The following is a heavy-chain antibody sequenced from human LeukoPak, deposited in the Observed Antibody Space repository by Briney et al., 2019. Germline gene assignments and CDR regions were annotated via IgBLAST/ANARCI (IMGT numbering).Heavy chain of an antibody. Sequence: GESLKISCKGSGYSFTSYWTGWVRQLPGKGLEWMGIIYPGDSQTRYSPSFQGQVTISADKSISTAYLQWSSLKASDTAMYYCARKAGWNRDDAFDIWGQGTMVTVSS. V-gene: IGHV5-51*01. D-gene: IGHD1-1*01. CDR1: GYSFTSYW. J-gene: IGHJ3*02. CDR3: ARKAGWNRDDAFDI. CDR2: IYPGDSQT.